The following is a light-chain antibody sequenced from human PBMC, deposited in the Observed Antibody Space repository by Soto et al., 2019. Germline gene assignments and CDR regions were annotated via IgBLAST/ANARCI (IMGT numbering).Light chain of an antibody. CDR1: QSISGW. CDR3: QQYKSSYT. J-gene: IGKJ2*01. Sequence: DIQMTQFPSALSASVGARVTITCRASQSISGWLAWYQQKPGKAPKLLIYDASSLQSGVPTRFSGSESETEFTLTISSLQPDYSATYYCQQYKSSYTFGQGTKLEIK. V-gene: IGKV1-5*01. CDR2: DAS.